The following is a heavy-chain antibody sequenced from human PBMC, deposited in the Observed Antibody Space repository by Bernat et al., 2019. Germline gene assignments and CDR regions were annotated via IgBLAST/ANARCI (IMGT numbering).Heavy chain of an antibody. Sequence: VQLVESGGGVVQPGRSLRLSCAASGFTFSSYGMHWVRQAPGKGLEWVSYISSSSSTIYYADSVKGRFTISRDNAKNSLYLQMNSLRDEDTAVYYCARSALIAVAGIRNWFDPWGQGTLVTVSS. CDR3: ARSALIAVAGIRNWFDP. CDR2: ISSSSSTI. CDR1: GFTFSSYG. J-gene: IGHJ5*02. V-gene: IGHV3-48*02. D-gene: IGHD6-19*01.